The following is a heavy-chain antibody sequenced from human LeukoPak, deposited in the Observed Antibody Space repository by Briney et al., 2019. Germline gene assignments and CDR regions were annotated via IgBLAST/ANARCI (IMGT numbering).Heavy chain of an antibody. V-gene: IGHV3-21*01. Sequence: PGGSLRLSCAASGFTFSSYPMHWVRQAPGKGLEWVSSISSRSSYIYYADSVKGRFTISRDNAKNSLYLQMNSLRAEDTAVYYCAREIRSFSVFDYWGQGTLVTVSS. D-gene: IGHD3-3*01. CDR2: ISSRSSYI. J-gene: IGHJ4*02. CDR1: GFTFSSYP. CDR3: AREIRSFSVFDY.